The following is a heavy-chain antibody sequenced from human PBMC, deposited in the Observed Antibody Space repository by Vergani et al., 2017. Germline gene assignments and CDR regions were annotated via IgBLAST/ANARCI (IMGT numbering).Heavy chain of an antibody. D-gene: IGHD6-13*01. CDR3: AHSGPLAAAVDY. CDR2: IYWNDDK. Sequence: QITLKESGPTLVKPTQTLTLTCTFSGFSVSPSGVGVGWIRQPPGKALEWLALIYWNDDKRYSPSLKSRLTITKDTSKNQVVLTMTNMDPVDTATYYCAHSGPLAAAVDYWGQGTLVTVSS. CDR1: GFSVSPSGVG. V-gene: IGHV2-5*01. J-gene: IGHJ4*02.